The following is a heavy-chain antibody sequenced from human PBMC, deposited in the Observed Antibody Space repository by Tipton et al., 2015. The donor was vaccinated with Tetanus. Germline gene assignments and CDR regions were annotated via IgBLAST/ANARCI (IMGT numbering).Heavy chain of an antibody. CDR3: ARGRGLGPHEYFEH. Sequence: QLVQSGAEVKKPGASVKVSCKASGYTFTHYGVNWVRQAPGQGLEWMGWISPFNENVNHAEKFKGRLTMTTDRSTATVYMDLRSLRSGDTAVYYCARGRGLGPHEYFEHWGQGTLVTVSS. D-gene: IGHD3/OR15-3a*01. CDR1: GYTFTHYG. CDR2: ISPFNENV. J-gene: IGHJ5*02. V-gene: IGHV1-18*01.